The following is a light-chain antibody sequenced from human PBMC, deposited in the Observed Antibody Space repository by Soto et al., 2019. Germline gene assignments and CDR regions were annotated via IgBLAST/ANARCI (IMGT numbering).Light chain of an antibody. CDR1: SSDVGGYNY. Sequence: QSALTQPPSASGSPGQSGTISCTGTSSDVGGYNYVSWYQQHPGKAPKLMIYEVSKRPSGVPDRLSGSKSGNTASLTVSGLQVEDEADYYCASYTGSDTLVFGGGTTLTVL. CDR2: EVS. J-gene: IGLJ2*01. V-gene: IGLV2-8*01. CDR3: ASYTGSDTLV.